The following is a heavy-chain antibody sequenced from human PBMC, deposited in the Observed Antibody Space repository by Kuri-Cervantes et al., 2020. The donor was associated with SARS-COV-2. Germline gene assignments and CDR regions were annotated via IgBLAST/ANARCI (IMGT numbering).Heavy chain of an antibody. J-gene: IGHJ4*02. D-gene: IGHD6-13*01. V-gene: IGHV4-39*07. CDR3: VRPRYSSSLYTDY. CDR2: IYYSGST. CDR1: GGSISSSSYY. Sequence: SETLSLTCTVSGGSISSSSYYWGWIRQPPGKGLEWIGSIYYSGSTYYNPSLKSRVTISVDTSKNQFSLKLSSVTAADTAVYYCVRPRYSSSLYTDYWGQGTLVTVSS.